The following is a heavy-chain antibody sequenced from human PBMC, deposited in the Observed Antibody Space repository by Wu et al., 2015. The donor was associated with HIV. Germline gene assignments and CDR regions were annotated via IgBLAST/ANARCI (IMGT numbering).Heavy chain of an antibody. V-gene: IGHV1-46*01. CDR3: ARDQKEGFGGLQVDY. D-gene: IGHD3-10*01. J-gene: IGHJ4*02. CDR2: INPSGGST. Sequence: QVQLVQSGAEVKKPGASVKVSCKASGYTFTSYYMHWVRQAPGQGLEWMGIINPSGGSTSYAQKFQGRVTMTRDTSTSTVYMELSSLRSEDTAVYYCARDQKEGFGGLQVDYWGQGTLVTVSS. CDR1: GYTFTSYY.